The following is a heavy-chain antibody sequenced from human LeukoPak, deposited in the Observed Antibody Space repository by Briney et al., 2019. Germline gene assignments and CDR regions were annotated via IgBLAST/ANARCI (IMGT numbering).Heavy chain of an antibody. CDR2: MHPNSGNT. CDR1: GYTFTSYD. V-gene: IGHV1-8*03. CDR3: ARGRARRASRNNWFDP. D-gene: IGHD2-2*01. J-gene: IGHJ5*02. Sequence: ASVKVSCKASGYTFTSYDINWVRQATGQGLEWMGWMHPNSGNTGYAQKFQGRVTITRNTSISTAYMELSSLRSEDTAVYYCARGRARRASRNNWFDPWGQGTLVTVSS.